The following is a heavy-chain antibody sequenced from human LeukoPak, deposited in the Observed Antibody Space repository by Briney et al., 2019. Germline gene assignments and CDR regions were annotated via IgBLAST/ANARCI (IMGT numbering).Heavy chain of an antibody. J-gene: IGHJ4*02. CDR3: ARGIPGRSIDY. Sequence: PSETLSLTCAVYGGSFSGYYWSWIRQPPGKGLEWIGEINHSGSTDSNPSLKSRVTISVDTSKNQFSLRLTSVTAADTAVYYCARGIPGRSIDYWGQGTLVTVSS. CDR1: GGSFSGYY. D-gene: IGHD3-16*02. V-gene: IGHV4-34*01. CDR2: INHSGST.